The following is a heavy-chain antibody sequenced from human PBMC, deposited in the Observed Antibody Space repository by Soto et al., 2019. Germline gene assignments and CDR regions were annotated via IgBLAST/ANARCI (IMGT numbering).Heavy chain of an antibody. Sequence: PGGSLRLSCAASGFTFSSYAMSWVRQAPGEGLEWVSLISASAGSTYYADSAKGRFTISRDNSKNTLYLQMNSLRADDTAVYYCAKIRTDSDCWGQGTLVPVSS. CDR2: ISASAGST. V-gene: IGHV3-23*01. CDR1: GFTFSSYA. J-gene: IGHJ4*02. D-gene: IGHD3-3*02. CDR3: AKIRTDSDC.